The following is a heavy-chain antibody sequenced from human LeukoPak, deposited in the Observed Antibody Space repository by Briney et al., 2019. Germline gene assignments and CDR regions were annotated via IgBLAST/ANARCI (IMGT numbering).Heavy chain of an antibody. CDR2: INHSGST. V-gene: IGHV4-34*01. CDR3: ARGKDYYTYYFDY. J-gene: IGHJ4*02. CDR1: GGSFSGYY. Sequence: KPSETLSLTCAVYGGSFSGYYWSWIRQPPGKGLEWIGEINHSGSTNYNPSLKSRVTISVDTSKNQFSLKLSSVTAADTAVYYCARGKDYYTYYFDYWGQGTLVTVSS. D-gene: IGHD3-22*01.